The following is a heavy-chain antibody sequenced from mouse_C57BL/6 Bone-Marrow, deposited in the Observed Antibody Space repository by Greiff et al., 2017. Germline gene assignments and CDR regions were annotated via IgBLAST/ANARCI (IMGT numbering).Heavy chain of an antibody. V-gene: IGHV1-80*01. CDR3: ARLPITTVRYFDV. D-gene: IGHD1-1*01. Sequence: QVQLQQSGAELVKPGASVKISCKASGYAFSSYWMNWVKQRPGKGLEWIGQIYPGDGDTNYNGKFKGKATLTADKSSSTAYMQLSSLTSEDSAVYFCARLPITTVRYFDVWGTGTTVTVSS. J-gene: IGHJ1*03. CDR2: IYPGDGDT. CDR1: GYAFSSYW.